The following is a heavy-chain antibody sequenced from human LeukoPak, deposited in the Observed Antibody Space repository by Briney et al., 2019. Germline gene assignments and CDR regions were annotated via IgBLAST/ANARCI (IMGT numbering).Heavy chain of an antibody. Sequence: GSLRLSCAASGFTFSSYGMHWVRQAPGKGLEWVAVISYDGSNKYYADSVKGRFTISRDNSKNTLSLQMHRLRAEDTAAYYCARDKARGSGMIYYYYYGMDVWGQGTTVTVSS. CDR1: GFTFSSYG. CDR2: ISYDGSNK. D-gene: IGHD1-26*01. V-gene: IGHV3-30*03. J-gene: IGHJ6*02. CDR3: ARDKARGSGMIYYYYYGMDV.